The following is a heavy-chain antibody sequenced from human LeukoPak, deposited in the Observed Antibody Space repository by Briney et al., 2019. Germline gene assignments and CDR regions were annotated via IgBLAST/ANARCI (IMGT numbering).Heavy chain of an antibody. CDR3: ARLSVGYDLAPINYYYYYGMDV. CDR2: INHSGST. J-gene: IGHJ6*02. D-gene: IGHD1-26*01. V-gene: IGHV4-34*01. CDR1: GGSFSGYY. Sequence: PSETLSLTCAVYGGSFSGYYWSWIRQPPGKGLEWIGEINHSGSTNYNPSLKSRVTISVDTSKNQFSLKLSSVSAADTAVYYCARLSVGYDLAPINYYYYYGMDVWGQGTTVTVSS.